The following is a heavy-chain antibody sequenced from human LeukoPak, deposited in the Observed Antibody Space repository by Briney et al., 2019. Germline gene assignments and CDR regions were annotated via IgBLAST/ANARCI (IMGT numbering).Heavy chain of an antibody. CDR3: AKRTLLWFGEPH. CDR1: GFTFSRYA. J-gene: IGHJ4*02. D-gene: IGHD3-10*01. Sequence: GGSLRLSCAASGFTFSRYAMSWVRQAPGKGLEWVSAISGSGGSTYYADSVEGRFTNSRDNSKNTLYLQMNSLRAEDTAVYYCAKRTLLWFGEPHWGQGTLVTVSS. CDR2: ISGSGGST. V-gene: IGHV3-23*01.